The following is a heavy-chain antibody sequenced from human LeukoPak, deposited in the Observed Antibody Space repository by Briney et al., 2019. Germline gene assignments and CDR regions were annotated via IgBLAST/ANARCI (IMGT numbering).Heavy chain of an antibody. J-gene: IGHJ6*03. CDR2: MYTSGTT. CDR1: GFSISSVYY. CDR3: ARGASSSSPIGYYYYYMDV. V-gene: IGHV4-61*02. D-gene: IGHD6-6*01. Sequence: PSETLSLTCAVSGFSISSVYYWSWIRQPAGKGLEWIGRMYTSGTTNYNPSLKSRVTISVDTSKNQFSLKLSSVTAADTAVYYCARGASSSSPIGYYYYYMDVWGKGTTVTVS.